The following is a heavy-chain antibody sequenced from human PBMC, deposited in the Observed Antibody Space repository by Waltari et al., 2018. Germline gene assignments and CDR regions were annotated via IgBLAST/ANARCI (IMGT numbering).Heavy chain of an antibody. CDR1: GYTFNAYA. J-gene: IGHJ4*02. D-gene: IGHD1-20*01. CDR3: AREYNYFDF. Sequence: QVQLVQSGAEVKQPGASVKVSCKASGYTFNAYALTWVRQAPGQGLEWMGWISAYNGDTNYAQKFQGRVTMTTDTSTNTAYMELKNLRSNDTVVYYCAREYNYFDFWGQGSLVTVSS. V-gene: IGHV1-18*01. CDR2: ISAYNGDT.